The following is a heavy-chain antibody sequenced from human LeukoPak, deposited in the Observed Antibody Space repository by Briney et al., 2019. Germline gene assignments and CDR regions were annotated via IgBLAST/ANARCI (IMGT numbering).Heavy chain of an antibody. J-gene: IGHJ5*02. Sequence: GGSLRLSCAASGFTFSRCAVHWVRQAPGKGLEWVAVISYDGRNKYYADSVKGRFTISRDNSKNTLYLQMNSLRAEDTAVYYCARLIANWFDPWGQGTLVTVSS. V-gene: IGHV3-30*14. CDR1: GFTFSRCA. CDR2: ISYDGRNK. D-gene: IGHD3-22*01. CDR3: ARLIANWFDP.